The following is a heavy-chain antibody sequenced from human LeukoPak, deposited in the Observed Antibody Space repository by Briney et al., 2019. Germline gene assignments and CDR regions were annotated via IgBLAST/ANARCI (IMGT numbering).Heavy chain of an antibody. J-gene: IGHJ3*02. Sequence: ASVKVSCKASGGTFSSYAISWVRQAPGQGLEWMGIINPSGGSTSYAQKFQGRVTMTRDTSTSTVYMELSSLRSEDTAVYYCAGSGSHDAFDIWGQGTMVTVSS. V-gene: IGHV1-46*01. CDR2: INPSGGST. D-gene: IGHD1-26*01. CDR1: GGTFSSYA. CDR3: AGSGSHDAFDI.